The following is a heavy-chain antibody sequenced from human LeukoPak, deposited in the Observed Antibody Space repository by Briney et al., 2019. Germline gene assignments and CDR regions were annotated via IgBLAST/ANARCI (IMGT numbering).Heavy chain of an antibody. Sequence: PGRSLRLSCAASGFTFSSYGTHWVRQAPGKGLEWVAVIWYDGSNKYYADSVKGRFTISRDNSKNTLYLQMNSLRAEDTAVYYCARDLNVVVVAATEYPGYWGQGTLVTVSS. D-gene: IGHD2-15*01. CDR2: IWYDGSNK. CDR1: GFTFSSYG. CDR3: ARDLNVVVVAATEYPGY. V-gene: IGHV3-33*01. J-gene: IGHJ4*02.